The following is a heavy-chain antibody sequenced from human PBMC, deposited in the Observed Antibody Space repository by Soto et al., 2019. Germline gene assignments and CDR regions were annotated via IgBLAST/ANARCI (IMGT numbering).Heavy chain of an antibody. CDR3: ARDWAAAGPFDY. CDR1: GGTFSTYT. J-gene: IGHJ4*02. Sequence: SVKVSCKASGGTFSTYTITWVRQAPGQGLEWMGRIIPIIGIINYAQKFQGRVTISADKFTGTAYMELRSLRSDDTAVYYCARDWAAAGPFDYWGQGTRVTVSS. D-gene: IGHD6-13*01. CDR2: IIPIIGII. V-gene: IGHV1-69*04.